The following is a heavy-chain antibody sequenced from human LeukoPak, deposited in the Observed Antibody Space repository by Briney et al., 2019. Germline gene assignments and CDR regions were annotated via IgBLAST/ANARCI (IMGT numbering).Heavy chain of an antibody. Sequence: GRSLRLSCAASGFTFSNYGMHWVRQAPGKGLEWVAIISYDGSNKYYADSVKGRFTVSRDDSKNTLYVQTNSLRAEDTALYYCVKGGWVDVWGQGTTVTVSS. D-gene: IGHD2-15*01. V-gene: IGHV3-30*18. CDR1: GFTFSNYG. CDR3: VKGGWVDV. J-gene: IGHJ6*02. CDR2: ISYDGSNK.